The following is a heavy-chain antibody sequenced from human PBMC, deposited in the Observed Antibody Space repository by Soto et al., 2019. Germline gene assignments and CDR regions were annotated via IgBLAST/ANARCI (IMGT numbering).Heavy chain of an antibody. V-gene: IGHV1-58*01. J-gene: IGHJ6*02. D-gene: IGHD3-3*01. CDR2: IVVGSGNT. Sequence: SVKVSCKASGFTFTSSAVQWVRQARGQRLEWIGWIVVGSGNTNYAQKFQERVTITRDMSTSTAYMELSSLRSEDTAVYYCAGDRCVVGAVIIFYYYYGMDVWGQGTTVTVSS. CDR1: GFTFTSSA. CDR3: AGDRCVVGAVIIFYYYYGMDV.